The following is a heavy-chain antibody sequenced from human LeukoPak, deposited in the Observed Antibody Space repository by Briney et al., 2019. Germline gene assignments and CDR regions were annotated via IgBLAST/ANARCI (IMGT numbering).Heavy chain of an antibody. CDR2: IYSGGST. CDR3: AKAPFPGSYLLYYFDY. J-gene: IGHJ4*02. V-gene: IGHV3-53*01. CDR1: GFTVSSNY. Sequence: GGSLRLSCAASGFTVSSNYMSWVRQAPGKGLEWVSVIYSGGSTYYADSVKGRFTVSRDDSKNTLYLQMNSLRAEDTAVYYCAKAPFPGSYLLYYFDYWGQGTLVTVSS. D-gene: IGHD3-16*02.